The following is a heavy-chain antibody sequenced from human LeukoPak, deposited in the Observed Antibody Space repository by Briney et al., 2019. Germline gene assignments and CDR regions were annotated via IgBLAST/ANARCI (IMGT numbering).Heavy chain of an antibody. CDR3: ARGPAAAIDY. D-gene: IGHD2-2*01. CDR2: ISSSSNII. V-gene: IGHV3-48*02. CDR1: GFTFSDHY. J-gene: IGHJ4*02. Sequence: GGSLRLSCAASGFTFSDHYMEWVRQAPGKGLEWVSFISSSSNIIYYADSVKGRFTISRDSAKNSLYLQMSSLRDEDTAVYYCARGPAAAIDYWGQGTLVTVSS.